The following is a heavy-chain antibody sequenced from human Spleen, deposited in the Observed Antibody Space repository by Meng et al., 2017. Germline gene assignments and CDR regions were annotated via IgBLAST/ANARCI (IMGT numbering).Heavy chain of an antibody. V-gene: IGHV1-8*01. CDR3: VRGKRRWGRGEGFDI. CDR2: MNPYTGKT. CDR1: GYTFSSFE. J-gene: IGHJ3*02. Sequence: ASVKVSCKASGYTFSSFEINWVRQAAGQGLEWMGWMNPYTGKTDFAEKFQGAVSMTRDTSIDTAYMELSSLRSEDTAVYFCVRGKRRWGRGEGFDIWGQGTMVTVSS. D-gene: IGHD2-21*02.